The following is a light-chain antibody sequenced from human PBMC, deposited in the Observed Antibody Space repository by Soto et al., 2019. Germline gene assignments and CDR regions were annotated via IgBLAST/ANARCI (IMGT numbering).Light chain of an antibody. J-gene: IGLJ1*01. CDR3: QSYDRSLRGYV. CDR1: SSDVGGHNY. V-gene: IGLV2-14*01. Sequence: QSALTQPASVSGSPGQSITISCTGTSSDVGGHNYVSWYQQHPGKAPKLLIYGNTIRPSGVPDRFSGSKSGTSASLAITGLQAEDAADYYCQSYDRSLRGYVFGTGTKVTVL. CDR2: GNT.